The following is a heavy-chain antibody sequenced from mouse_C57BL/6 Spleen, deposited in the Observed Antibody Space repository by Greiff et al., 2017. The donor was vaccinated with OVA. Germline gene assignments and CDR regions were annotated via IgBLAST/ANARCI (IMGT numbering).Heavy chain of an antibody. CDR2: FHPYNDDT. J-gene: IGHJ1*03. V-gene: IGHV1-47*01. Sequence: QVQLQQSGAELVKPGASVKMSCKASGYTFTTYPIEWMKQNHGKSLEWIGNFHPYNDDTKYNEKFKGKATLTVEKSSSTVYLELSRLTSDDSAVYYCARGIYYYGSYWYFDVWGTGTTVTVSS. D-gene: IGHD1-1*01. CDR1: GYTFTTYP. CDR3: ARGIYYYGSYWYFDV.